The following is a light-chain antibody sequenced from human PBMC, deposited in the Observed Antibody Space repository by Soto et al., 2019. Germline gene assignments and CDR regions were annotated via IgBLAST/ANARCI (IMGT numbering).Light chain of an antibody. CDR3: QTWGTGIQV. Sequence: QSVLTQPPSASASLGASVKFTCTLSSGHSSYAIAWHQQQPEKGPRYLMKLNSDGSHNKGDGIPDRFAGSSSGAERYLTISGLQSEDEADYYCQTWGTGIQVFGGGTKLTVL. J-gene: IGLJ2*01. CDR2: LNSDGSH. CDR1: SGHSSYA. V-gene: IGLV4-69*01.